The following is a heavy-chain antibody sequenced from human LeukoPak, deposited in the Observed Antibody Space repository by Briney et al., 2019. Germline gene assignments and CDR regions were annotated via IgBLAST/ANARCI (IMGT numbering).Heavy chain of an antibody. CDR1: GDSVSSNSAA. V-gene: IGHV6-1*01. Sequence: SQTLSLTCAISGDSVSSNSAAWNWIRQSPSRGLEWLGRTYYGSKWYYDYAVAVKSRISISPDTSKNQFSLQLGSVTPEDTAVYYCARDPVGGSTIFDYWGQGTLVTVSS. J-gene: IGHJ4*02. D-gene: IGHD1-26*01. CDR3: ARDPVGGSTIFDY. CDR2: TYYGSKWYY.